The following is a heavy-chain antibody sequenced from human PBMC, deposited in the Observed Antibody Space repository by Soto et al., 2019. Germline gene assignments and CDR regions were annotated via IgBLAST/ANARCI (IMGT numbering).Heavy chain of an antibody. V-gene: IGHV6-1*01. D-gene: IGHD6-6*01. CDR3: ARFFEYSSSSGFDY. Sequence: PSHTLSLPCAISGYSVSSNSAAWNLIRQSPSRGLEWLGRTYYRSKWYNDYAVSAKSRITINPDTSKNQFSLQLNSVTPEDTAVYYCARFFEYSSSSGFDYWGQGTLVTVSS. CDR1: GYSVSSNSAA. J-gene: IGHJ4*02. CDR2: TYYRSKWYN.